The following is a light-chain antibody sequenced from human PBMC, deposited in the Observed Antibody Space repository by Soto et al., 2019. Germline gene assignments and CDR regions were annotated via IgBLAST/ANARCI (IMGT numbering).Light chain of an antibody. V-gene: IGLV2-11*01. Sequence: QSALTQPRSVSGSPGQSVTISCTGTSSDVGAYNSVSWYQQHPGKAPKLLIYDVSKRPSGVPDRFSGSKSGYTASLTISGLQAEDEAEYYCSSLAGSFTLVFGGGTQLTVL. CDR1: SSDVGAYNS. CDR3: SSLAGSFTLV. CDR2: DVS. J-gene: IGLJ2*01.